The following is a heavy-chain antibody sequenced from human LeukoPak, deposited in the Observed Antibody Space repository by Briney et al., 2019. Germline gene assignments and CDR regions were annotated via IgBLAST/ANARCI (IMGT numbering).Heavy chain of an antibody. CDR1: GFTFSSYA. V-gene: IGHV3-23*01. CDR3: AKDTPPSFMITFGGVTQY. CDR2: ISGSGGST. D-gene: IGHD3-16*01. J-gene: IGHJ4*02. Sequence: GGSLRLSCAASGFTFSSYAMSWVRQAPGKGLEWVSAISGSGGSTYYADSVKGRFTISRDNSKNTLYLQMNSLRAEDTAVYYCAKDTPPSFMITFGGVTQYWGQGTLVTVSS.